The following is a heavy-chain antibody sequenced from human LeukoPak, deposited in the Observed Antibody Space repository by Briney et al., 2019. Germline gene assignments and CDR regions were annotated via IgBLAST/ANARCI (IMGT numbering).Heavy chain of an antibody. CDR2: ISRSSAYI. Sequence: PGGSLRLSCAASGFTLSSYSMYSVRQAPGKGLEWVSSISRSSAYIYYAASVKGRFTISRDNAKNSLYLQMNSLRAEDTAVYYCASFPPYMVRTDAFDIWGQGTMVTVSS. CDR3: ASFPPYMVRTDAFDI. J-gene: IGHJ3*02. CDR1: GFTLSSYS. D-gene: IGHD3-10*01. V-gene: IGHV3-21*01.